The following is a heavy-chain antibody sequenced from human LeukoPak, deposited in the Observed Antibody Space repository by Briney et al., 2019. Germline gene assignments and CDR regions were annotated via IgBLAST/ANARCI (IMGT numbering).Heavy chain of an antibody. CDR1: GFTFSSYA. CDR2: ISYDGSNK. J-gene: IGHJ4*02. V-gene: IGHV3-30-3*01. CDR3: AREADYYGSGSYPDY. D-gene: IGHD3-10*01. Sequence: GRSLRLSCAASGFTFSSYAMHWVRQAPGKGLEWVAVISYDGSNKYYADSVKGRFTISRDNSKNTLYLQMNSLRAEDTAVYYCAREADYYGSGSYPDYWGQGTLVTVSS.